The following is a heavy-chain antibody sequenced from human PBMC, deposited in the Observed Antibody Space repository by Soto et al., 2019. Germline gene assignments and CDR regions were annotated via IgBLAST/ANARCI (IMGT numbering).Heavy chain of an antibody. CDR1: GYSFTSYW. Sequence: PGESLKISCKGSGYSFTSYWIGWVRQMPGKGLEWMGIIYPGDSDTRYSPSFQGQVTISADKSISTAYLQWSSLKASDTAMYYCARQNGRQGGYYGMDVWGQGTTVTVSS. D-gene: IGHD1-26*01. J-gene: IGHJ6*02. CDR2: IYPGDSDT. CDR3: ARQNGRQGGYYGMDV. V-gene: IGHV5-51*01.